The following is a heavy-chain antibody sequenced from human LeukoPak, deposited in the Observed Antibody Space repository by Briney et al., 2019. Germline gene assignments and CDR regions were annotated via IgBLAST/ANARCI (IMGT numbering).Heavy chain of an antibody. CDR3: ARAPPYADPAAEYFQH. CDR1: GYTFTSYG. Sequence: ASVKVSCKASGYTFTSYGISWVRQAPGQGLEWMGWISAYNGNTSYAQKFQGRVTMTRDTSTSTVYMELSSLRSEDTAVYYCARAPPYADPAAEYFQHWGQGTLVTVSS. V-gene: IGHV1-18*01. J-gene: IGHJ1*01. CDR2: ISAYNGNT. D-gene: IGHD2-2*01.